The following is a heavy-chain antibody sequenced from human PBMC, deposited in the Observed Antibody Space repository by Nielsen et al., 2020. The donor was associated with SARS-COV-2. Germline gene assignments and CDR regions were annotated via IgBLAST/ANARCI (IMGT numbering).Heavy chain of an antibody. CDR1: GYTLTELS. Sequence: ASVKVSCKVSGYTLTELSMHWVRQAPGKGLEWMGGFDPGDGETIYAQQFQGRVTMPEDTSTDTAYMELSNLRSDDTAIYYCATLLFYGTPIFWGNWFDPWGQGTLVTVSS. D-gene: IGHD3-16*01. CDR3: ATLLFYGTPIFWGNWFDP. CDR2: FDPGDGET. J-gene: IGHJ5*02. V-gene: IGHV1-24*01.